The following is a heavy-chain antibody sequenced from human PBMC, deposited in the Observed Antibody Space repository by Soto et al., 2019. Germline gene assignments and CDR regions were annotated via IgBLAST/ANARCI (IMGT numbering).Heavy chain of an antibody. D-gene: IGHD3-22*01. Sequence: PSETLSLTCTVSGGSISSYYWSWIRQPPGKGLEWIGYIYYSGSTNYNPSPKSRVTISVDTSKNQFSLKLSSVTAADTAVYYCARSYYYDSSGYPYYFDYWGQGTLVTVSS. CDR1: GGSISSYY. V-gene: IGHV4-59*01. J-gene: IGHJ4*02. CDR2: IYYSGST. CDR3: ARSYYYDSSGYPYYFDY.